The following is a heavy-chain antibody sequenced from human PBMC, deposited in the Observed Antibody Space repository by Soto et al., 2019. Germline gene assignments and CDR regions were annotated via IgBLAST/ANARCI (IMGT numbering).Heavy chain of an antibody. J-gene: IGHJ4*01. CDR2: IHNAGSTT. CDR1: GFTFSSYW. CDR3: ARDNWNSY. D-gene: IGHD1-7*01. V-gene: IGHV3-74*01. Sequence: EVQLVESGGGLVQPGGSVRLSCAASGFTFSSYWMHWVRQAPGKGLMWVSRIHNAGSTTRYADSVKGRFTISRDNAKYTLHLQMSSLRVEDTAVYYCARDNWNSYWGQGTLVTVSS.